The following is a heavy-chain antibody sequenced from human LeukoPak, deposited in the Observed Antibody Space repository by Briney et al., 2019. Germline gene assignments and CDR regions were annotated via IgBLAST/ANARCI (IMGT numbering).Heavy chain of an antibody. V-gene: IGHV3-11*01. CDR1: GFTFSDYY. CDR2: ITSSGSTI. J-gene: IGHJ6*02. CDR3: AREMYYGSGSYYNPLSYYGMDV. Sequence: GGSLRLSCAASGFTFSDYYMSWIRQAPGKGLEWVSYITSSGSTISYADSVKGRSTISRDNAKNSLYLQMNSLRAEDTAVYYCAREMYYGSGSYYNPLSYYGMDVWGQGTTVTVSS. D-gene: IGHD3-10*01.